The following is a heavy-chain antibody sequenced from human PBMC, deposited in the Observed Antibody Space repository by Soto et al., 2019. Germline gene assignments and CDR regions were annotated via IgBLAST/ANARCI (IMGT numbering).Heavy chain of an antibody. CDR2: ISYSGST. CDR3: ARDLWGYCGTDCYPLDV. Sequence: SETLSLTCTVSGDPFSDFYWNWIRQPPGKGLEWIGHISYSGSTIYNPSLKSRVTISVDTSKNQFSLKLNSVTAADTAVYYCARDLWGYCGTDCYPLDVWGQGTTVTVS. D-gene: IGHD2-21*02. V-gene: IGHV4-59*01. CDR1: GDPFSDFY. J-gene: IGHJ6*02.